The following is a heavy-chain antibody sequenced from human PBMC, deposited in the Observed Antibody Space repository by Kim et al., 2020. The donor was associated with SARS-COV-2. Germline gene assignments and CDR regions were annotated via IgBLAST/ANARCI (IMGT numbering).Heavy chain of an antibody. J-gene: IGHJ6*02. CDR3: ASSGGHCSGGSCYGWGDYYYGMDV. Sequence: SETLSLTCIVYGGSISSGGYYWSWIRQHPGKGLEWIGYIYYSGSTYYNPSLKSRVIISVDTSKNQFSLKLSSVTAADTAVYYCASSGGHCSGGSCYGWGDYYYGMDVWGQGTTVTVSS. CDR2: IYYSGST. CDR1: GGSISSGGYY. D-gene: IGHD2-15*01. V-gene: IGHV4-31*03.